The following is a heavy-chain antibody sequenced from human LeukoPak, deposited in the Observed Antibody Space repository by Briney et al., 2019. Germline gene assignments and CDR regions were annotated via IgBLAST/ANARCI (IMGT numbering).Heavy chain of an antibody. CDR2: VFYGGST. V-gene: IGHV4-39*07. CDR1: GYSISCGIYY. J-gene: IGHJ6*03. D-gene: IGHD5-18*01. Sequence: SETLSLTCAVSGYSISCGIYYWGWIRQPPGKGLEWIGSVFYGGSTYYNPSLKSRVTMSVDTSKNQFSLKLSSVTAADTAVYYCARGRGYSYGDDYHYMDVWGKGTTVTVSS. CDR3: ARGRGYSYGDDYHYMDV.